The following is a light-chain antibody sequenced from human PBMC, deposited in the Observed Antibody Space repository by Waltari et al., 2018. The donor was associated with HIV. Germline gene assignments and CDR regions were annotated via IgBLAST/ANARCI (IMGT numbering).Light chain of an antibody. CDR2: EVT. J-gene: IGLJ3*02. V-gene: IGLV2-23*02. CDR3: CSYAGSSTLV. CDR1: TSDVGGHNL. Sequence: QSALTQPASVSGSPGQSITIPCPGTTSDVGGHNLVSWYQQHPGKAPKLIIYEVTKRPSGVSNRFSASKSGNTASLTISGLQAEDEAHYHCCSYAGSSTLVFGGGTNVIVL.